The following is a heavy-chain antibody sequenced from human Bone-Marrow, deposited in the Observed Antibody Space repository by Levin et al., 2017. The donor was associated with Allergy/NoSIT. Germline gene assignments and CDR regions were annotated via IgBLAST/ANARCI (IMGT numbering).Heavy chain of an antibody. Sequence: SQTLSLPCAVYGGSFSGYYWSWIRQPPGRGLEWIGEINHSGSTKYSPSLNSRVTVSVDTSKNQFSLKLSSVTAADTAVYYCARGYDWNYGYWGQGTLVTVSS. D-gene: IGHD1-7*01. CDR2: INHSGST. CDR3: ARGYDWNYGY. CDR1: GGSFSGYY. J-gene: IGHJ4*02. V-gene: IGHV4-34*01.